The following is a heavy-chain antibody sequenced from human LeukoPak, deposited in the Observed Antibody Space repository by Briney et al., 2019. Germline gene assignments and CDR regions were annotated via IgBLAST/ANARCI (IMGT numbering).Heavy chain of an antibody. V-gene: IGHV3-23*01. J-gene: IGHJ3*02. D-gene: IGHD4-23*01. Sequence: GGSLRLSCAASGFTLSSYAMSWGREAPGRGLGWVSAISGSGGSTYYADSVKGRFTISRDNSKNTLYLQMNSLRAEDTALYYCARVRSVGGNPHAFNIWGQGTMVTVSS. CDR2: ISGSGGST. CDR1: GFTLSSYA. CDR3: ARVRSVGGNPHAFNI.